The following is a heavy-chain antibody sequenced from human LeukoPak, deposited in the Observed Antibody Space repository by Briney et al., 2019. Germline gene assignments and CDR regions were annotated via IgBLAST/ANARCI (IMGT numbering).Heavy chain of an antibody. CDR2: IIPIFGTA. D-gene: IGHD6-13*01. J-gene: IGHJ6*03. Sequence: ASVKVSCKASGGTFSSYAISWVRQAPGQGLEWMGGIIPIFGTANYAQKFQGRVTITADESTSTAYMELSSLRSEDTAVYYCARGEIAAAGDYYYYYYMDVWGKGTTVTISS. V-gene: IGHV1-69*13. CDR3: ARGEIAAAGDYYYYYYMDV. CDR1: GGTFSSYA.